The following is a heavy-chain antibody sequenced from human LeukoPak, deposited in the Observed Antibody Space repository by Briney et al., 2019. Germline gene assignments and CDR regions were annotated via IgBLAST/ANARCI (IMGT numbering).Heavy chain of an antibody. D-gene: IGHD4-17*01. CDR2: ITGSGDST. Sequence: PGGSLRLSCAASGFTFSTYIMRWVRQAPGKGLEWVSTITGSGDSTYYADSVKGRFTISRDNAKNTLYLQMNSLRAEDTAVYYCATLMTTVSTYIDYWGQGTLVTVSS. J-gene: IGHJ4*02. V-gene: IGHV3-23*01. CDR1: GFTFSTYI. CDR3: ATLMTTVSTYIDY.